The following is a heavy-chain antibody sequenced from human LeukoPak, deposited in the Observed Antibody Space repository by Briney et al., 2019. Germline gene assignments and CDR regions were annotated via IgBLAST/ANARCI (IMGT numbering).Heavy chain of an antibody. CDR1: GFTFSSYA. V-gene: IGHV3-23*01. CDR2: ISASGGTP. CDR3: ARDNSGWGTFDY. J-gene: IGHJ4*02. D-gene: IGHD6-19*01. Sequence: GGSLRLSCAASGFTFSSYAMAWVRQAPGKGLEWVSAISASGGTPYYADSVKGRFTISRDNSKSTLYLQMNSLRAEDTAVYYCARDNSGWGTFDYWGQGTLVTVSS.